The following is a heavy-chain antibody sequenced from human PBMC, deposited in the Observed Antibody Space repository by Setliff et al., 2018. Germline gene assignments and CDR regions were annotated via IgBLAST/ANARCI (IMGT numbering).Heavy chain of an antibody. D-gene: IGHD3-10*01. CDR2: INHSGST. CDR3: AASRAYTGAVEEWFLPKTFDF. CDR1: GGSFSGYY. Sequence: PSETLSLTCAVSGGSFSGYYWSSIRQRPGKGLEWIGEINHSGSTNYNSSLTSRVTVSVDTSKNQFSLKLSSVTAADAALYYCAASRAYTGAVEEWFLPKTFDFWGQGSPVTVSS. J-gene: IGHJ4*02. V-gene: IGHV4-34*01.